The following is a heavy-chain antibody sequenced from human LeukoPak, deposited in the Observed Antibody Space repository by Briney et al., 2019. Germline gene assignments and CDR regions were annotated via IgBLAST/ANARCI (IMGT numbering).Heavy chain of an antibody. J-gene: IGHJ5*02. V-gene: IGHV1-24*01. D-gene: IGHD1-26*01. CDR3: ATKYLDSGSYYWFDP. Sequence: ASVKVSCKVSGYTLTELSMHWVRQAPGKGLEWMGGFDPEDGETIYAQKFQGRVTMTEDTSTDTAYMELSSLRSEDTAVYYCATKYLDSGSYYWFDPWGQGTLVTVSS. CDR2: FDPEDGET. CDR1: GYTLTELS.